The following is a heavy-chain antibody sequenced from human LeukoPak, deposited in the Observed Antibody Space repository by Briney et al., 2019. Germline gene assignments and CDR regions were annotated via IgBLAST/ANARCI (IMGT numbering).Heavy chain of an antibody. Sequence: GGSLRLSCAASGFTFSSYWMHWVRQAPGEGLVWVSRINSDGSSTSYADSVKGRFTISRDNAKNTLYLQMNSLRAEDTAVYYCASLYGSGSPGWGQGTMVTVSS. J-gene: IGHJ3*01. D-gene: IGHD3-10*01. CDR2: INSDGSST. V-gene: IGHV3-74*01. CDR1: GFTFSSYW. CDR3: ASLYGSGSPG.